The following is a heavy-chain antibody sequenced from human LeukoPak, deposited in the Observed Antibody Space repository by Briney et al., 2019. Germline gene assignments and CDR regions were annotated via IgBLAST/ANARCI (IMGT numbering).Heavy chain of an antibody. D-gene: IGHD3-22*01. CDR1: GDSISSGGSY. J-gene: IGHJ4*02. V-gene: IGHV4-31*03. Sequence: SETLSLTCNVSGDSISSGGSYWSWIRQHPGKGLEWIGYIYYSGRTYYNPSLKSRVTISVDTSKNQFTLKLNSVTAAGTAVYYCARAGGSGYYPDYWGQGTLVTVSS. CDR3: ARAGGSGYYPDY. CDR2: IYYSGRT.